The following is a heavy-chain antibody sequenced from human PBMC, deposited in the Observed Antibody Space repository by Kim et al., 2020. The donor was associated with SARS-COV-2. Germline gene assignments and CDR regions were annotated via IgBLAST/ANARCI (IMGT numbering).Heavy chain of an antibody. D-gene: IGHD4-17*01. Sequence: GGSLRLSCAASGFTFSSYSMNWVRQAPGKGLEWVSYISTSGNTIYYADSMRGRFTISRDNDKNLLYLQIDSLRHEDTAVYYCARECFGDYAVWGQGTLVT. CDR2: ISTSGNTI. J-gene: IGHJ1*01. CDR1: GFTFSSYS. CDR3: ARECFGDYAV. V-gene: IGHV3-48*02.